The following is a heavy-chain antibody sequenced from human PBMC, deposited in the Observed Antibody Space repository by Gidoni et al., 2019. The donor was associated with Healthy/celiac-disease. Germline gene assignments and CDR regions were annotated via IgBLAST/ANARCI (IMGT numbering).Heavy chain of an antibody. CDR2: INPSGGST. D-gene: IGHD3-10*01. CDR1: GYTFTSYY. J-gene: IGHJ4*02. Sequence: QVQLVQSGAEVKKPGASVKVSCTASGYTFTSYYMHWVRQAPGQGLEWMGIINPSGGSTSYAQKFQGRVTMTRDTSTSTGYMELSSLRSEDTAVYYCARDLGGGSGRHPQYYFDYWGQGTLVTVSS. CDR3: ARDLGGGSGRHPQYYFDY. V-gene: IGHV1-46*01.